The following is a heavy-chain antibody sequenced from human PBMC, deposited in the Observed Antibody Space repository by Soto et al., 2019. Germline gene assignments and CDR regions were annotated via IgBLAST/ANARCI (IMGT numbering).Heavy chain of an antibody. Sequence: QVQLVQSGAELKKPGASVKVSCRASGYTFTSYYMHWVRQAPGQGLEWMGIINPSGGSTSYAQKFQGRVTMTRDASTSTVYMELSSLRSEDTAVYYCARAITMVRGVTDYYYYGMDVWGQGTTVTVSS. CDR2: INPSGGST. V-gene: IGHV1-46*01. J-gene: IGHJ6*02. CDR1: GYTFTSYY. CDR3: ARAITMVRGVTDYYYYGMDV. D-gene: IGHD3-10*01.